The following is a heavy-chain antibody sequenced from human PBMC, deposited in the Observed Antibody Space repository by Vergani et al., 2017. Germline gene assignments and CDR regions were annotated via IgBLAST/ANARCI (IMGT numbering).Heavy chain of an antibody. D-gene: IGHD3-22*01. CDR2: IHPADSDT. J-gene: IGHJ4*02. CDR1: GYSFTNYW. Sequence: EVQLVQSGAEVKKPGESLKISCQISGYSFTNYWIGWVRPMPGKGLEWMGIIHPADSDTRSSPSFQGQVTISVDKSISTAYLQRSSLRASDSAMYYCARLYGRDSSGSKYFDYWGQGTLVTVSS. V-gene: IGHV5-51*01. CDR3: ARLYGRDSSGSKYFDY.